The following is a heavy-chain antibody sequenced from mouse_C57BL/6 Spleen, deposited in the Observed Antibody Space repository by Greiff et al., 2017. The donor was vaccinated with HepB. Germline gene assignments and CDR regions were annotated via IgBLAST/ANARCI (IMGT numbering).Heavy chain of an antibody. CDR3: ARPGDYDPFAD. CDR1: GFTFSDYG. D-gene: IGHD2-4*01. CDR2: ISSGSSTI. J-gene: IGHJ3*01. Sequence: EVQGVESGGGLVKPGGSLKLSCAASGFTFSDYGMHWVRQAPEKGLEWVAYISSGSSTIYYADTVKGRVTSSRDNANNTLFLQMTSLRSEDTAMYYCARPGDYDPFADWGQGTLVTVAA. V-gene: IGHV5-17*01.